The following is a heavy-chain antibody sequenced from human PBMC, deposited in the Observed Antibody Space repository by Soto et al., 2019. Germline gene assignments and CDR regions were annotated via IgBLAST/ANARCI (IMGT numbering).Heavy chain of an antibody. J-gene: IGHJ4*02. CDR3: TRGPRPSSVGTGAV. D-gene: IGHD2-2*01. CDR1: GFVVEVYW. Sequence: GVLRLSCVASGFVVEVYWMHWVRQVPGKGLEWVSRISDDGARTDYADSVRGRFTISRDNANNALYLQMNALRGEDTAVYFCTRGPRPSSVGTGAVWGRGALVTVSS. CDR2: ISDDGART. V-gene: IGHV3-74*01.